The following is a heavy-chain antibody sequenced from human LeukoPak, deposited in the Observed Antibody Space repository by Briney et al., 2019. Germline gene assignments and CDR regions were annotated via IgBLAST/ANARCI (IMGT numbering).Heavy chain of an antibody. CDR1: GYRVTSYW. D-gene: IGHD6-19*01. Sequence: GESLKISCKGSGYRVTSYWIGWGRQMPGKGLEWMGIIYPGDSDTRYSPSFQGQVTISADKSISTAYLQWSSLKASDTAMYYCARRVSVGFDPWGQGTLVTASS. CDR2: IYPGDSDT. CDR3: ARRVSVGFDP. V-gene: IGHV5-51*01. J-gene: IGHJ5*02.